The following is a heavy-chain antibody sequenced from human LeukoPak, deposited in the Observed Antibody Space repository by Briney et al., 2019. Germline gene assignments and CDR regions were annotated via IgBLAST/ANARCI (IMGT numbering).Heavy chain of an antibody. CDR3: ARGYSSSSLDY. CDR1: GCTFISYY. V-gene: IGHV1-46*01. Sequence: ASVKVSCKASGCTFISYYIHWVRQAPGQGLEWMGIINPSGGGTNYVQKFQGRVTMTRDTSTSTVYMELSSLRSEDTAVYYCARGYSSSSLDYWGQGTLVTVSS. CDR2: INPSGGGT. J-gene: IGHJ4*02. D-gene: IGHD6-6*01.